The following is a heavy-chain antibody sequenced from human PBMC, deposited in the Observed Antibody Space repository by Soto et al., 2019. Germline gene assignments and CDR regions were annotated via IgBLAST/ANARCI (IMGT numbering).Heavy chain of an antibody. J-gene: IGHJ4*02. V-gene: IGHV3-74*01. Sequence: EVQLVESGGGLVEPGGSLRLSCAASGFTFSNFWSHWVRQAPGKVLEWVSRIKSDGSNTGYADSVKGRFTISRDNAKNTLYLQMNSLRAEDTAVYYCSREGQWLATDYWGQGTLVTVSS. D-gene: IGHD6-19*01. CDR3: SREGQWLATDY. CDR1: GFTFSNFW. CDR2: IKSDGSNT.